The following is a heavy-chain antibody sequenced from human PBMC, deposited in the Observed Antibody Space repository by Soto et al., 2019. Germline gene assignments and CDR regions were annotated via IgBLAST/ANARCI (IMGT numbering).Heavy chain of an antibody. Sequence: GGSLRLSCAASGFTFSSYDMDWVRQAPGKGLEWVSRISGSSSTMYYADSVKGRFTISRDNAKNALYLQMNSLRDEDTAVYYCATINYEFITYYAMGVWGQGTTVTVSS. J-gene: IGHJ6*02. D-gene: IGHD3-3*01. CDR1: GFTFSSYD. CDR2: ISGSSSTM. CDR3: ATINYEFITYYAMGV. V-gene: IGHV3-48*02.